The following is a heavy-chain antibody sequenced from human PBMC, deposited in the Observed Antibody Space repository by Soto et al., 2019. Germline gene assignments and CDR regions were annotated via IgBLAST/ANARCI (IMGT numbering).Heavy chain of an antibody. CDR2: IYYSGST. D-gene: IGHD6-19*01. V-gene: IGHV4-31*03. J-gene: IGHJ5*02. Sequence: SETLSLTCTVSGGSISSGGYYWSWIRQHPGKGLEWIGYIYYSGSTYYNPSLKSRVTISVDTSKNQFSLKLSSVTAADTAVYYCARSLPSIALWTAVAAWFDPWGQGTLVTVSS. CDR1: GGSISSGGYY. CDR3: ARSLPSIALWTAVAAWFDP.